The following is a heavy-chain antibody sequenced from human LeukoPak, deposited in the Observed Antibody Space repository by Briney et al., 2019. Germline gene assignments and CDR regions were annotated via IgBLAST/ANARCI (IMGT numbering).Heavy chain of an antibody. Sequence: SETLSLTCTVSGGSISSYYWSWIRQPPGKGLEWIGYIYYSGSTNYNPSLKSRVTISVDTSKNQFSLKLSSVTAADTAVYYRAREDGDQDAFDIWGQGTMVTVSS. CDR2: IYYSGST. D-gene: IGHD2-21*02. CDR3: AREDGDQDAFDI. V-gene: IGHV4-59*01. J-gene: IGHJ3*02. CDR1: GGSISSYY.